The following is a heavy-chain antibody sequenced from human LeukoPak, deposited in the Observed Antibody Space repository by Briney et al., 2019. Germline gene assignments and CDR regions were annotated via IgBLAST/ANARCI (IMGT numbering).Heavy chain of an antibody. J-gene: IGHJ4*02. CDR2: ISGSGGST. V-gene: IGHV3-23*01. CDR3: TKVGDTAMVTEGVDFDY. Sequence: GASLRLSCAASGFTFGSYAMSWVRQAPGKGLEWVSAISGSGGSTYYADSVKGRFTISRDNSKNTLYLQMNSLRAEDTAVYYCTKVGDTAMVTEGVDFDYWGQGTLVTVSS. CDR1: GFTFGSYA. D-gene: IGHD5-18*01.